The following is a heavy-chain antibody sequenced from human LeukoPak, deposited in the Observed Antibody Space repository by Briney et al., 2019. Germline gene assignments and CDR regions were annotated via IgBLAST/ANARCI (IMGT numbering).Heavy chain of an antibody. CDR2: MNPNSGNT. V-gene: IGHV1-8*03. D-gene: IGHD1-26*01. J-gene: IGHJ6*03. Sequence: VASVKVSCKASGYTFTSYDINWVRQATGQGLEWMGWMNPNSGNTGYAQKFQGRVTITRNTSISTAYMELSSLRSEDTAVYYCARVGSGSYYYYYYYMDVWGKGTTVTVSS. CDR1: GYTFTSYD. CDR3: ARVGSGSYYYYYYYMDV.